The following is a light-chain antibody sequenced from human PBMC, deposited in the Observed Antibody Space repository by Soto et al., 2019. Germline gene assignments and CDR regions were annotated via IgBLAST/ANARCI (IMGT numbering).Light chain of an antibody. Sequence: QSVLTQPPLVSGAPGQRVTISCTGSSSTIGAGYDVHWYQQLPGTAPKLLIYGNSNRPSGVPDRFSGSKSGTSASLAITGLQAEDEADYYCQSYDSSLSAVVFCGGTKLTVL. CDR3: QSYDSSLSAVV. V-gene: IGLV1-40*01. J-gene: IGLJ2*01. CDR2: GNS. CDR1: SSTIGAGYD.